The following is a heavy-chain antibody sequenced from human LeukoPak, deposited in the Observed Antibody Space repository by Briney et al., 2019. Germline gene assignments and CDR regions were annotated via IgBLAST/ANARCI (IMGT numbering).Heavy chain of an antibody. J-gene: IGHJ4*02. D-gene: IGHD3-22*01. CDR1: GFTFSSYA. CDR3: AKRYYYDNSGLWDY. Sequence: GGSLRLSCGASGFTFSSYAMSWVRQAPGKGLEWVSATSSSGGSTHYADSVKGRFTISRDNSKNTLYLQMNSLGAEDTAVYYCAKRYYYDNSGLWDYWGQGTLVTVSS. V-gene: IGHV3-23*01. CDR2: TSSSGGST.